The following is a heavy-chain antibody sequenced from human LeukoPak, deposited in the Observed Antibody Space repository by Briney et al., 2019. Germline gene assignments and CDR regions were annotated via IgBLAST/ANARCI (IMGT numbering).Heavy chain of an antibody. V-gene: IGHV1-69*05. Sequence: SVKVSCKASGGTFSSYAISWVRQAPGQGLEWMGGIIPIFGTANYAQKFQGRVTITTDESTSTAYMELSSLRSEDTAVYYCARGSSSTEGGGYYYYYYYMDVWGKGTTVTVSS. CDR1: GGTFSSYA. CDR3: ARGSSSTEGGGYYYYYYYMDV. J-gene: IGHJ6*03. D-gene: IGHD2-2*01. CDR2: IIPIFGTA.